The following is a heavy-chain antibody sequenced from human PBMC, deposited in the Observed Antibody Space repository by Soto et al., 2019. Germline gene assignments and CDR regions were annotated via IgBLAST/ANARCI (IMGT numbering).Heavy chain of an antibody. CDR1: GGTFSSYA. Sequence: SVKVSCKASGGTFSSYAISWVRQAPGQGLELIGGIIPIFGTANYAQKFQGRVTITADESTSTAYMELSSLRSEDTAVYYCARGTNYYDSSGYSTPFDYWGQGTLVTVYS. J-gene: IGHJ4*02. D-gene: IGHD3-22*01. CDR2: IIPIFGTA. CDR3: ARGTNYYDSSGYSTPFDY. V-gene: IGHV1-69*13.